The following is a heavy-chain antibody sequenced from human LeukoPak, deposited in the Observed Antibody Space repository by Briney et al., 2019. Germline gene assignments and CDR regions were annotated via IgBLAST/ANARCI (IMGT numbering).Heavy chain of an antibody. CDR2: IYTSGST. CDR1: GGSISSYY. D-gene: IGHD3-3*01. CDR3: ARENYDFWSRYHGLDY. V-gene: IGHV4-4*07. Sequence: SETLSLTCTVSGGSISSYYWSWIRQPAGKGLEWIGRIYTSGSTNYNPSLKSRVTISVDTSKNQFSLKLSSVTAADTAVYYCARENYDFWSRYHGLDYWGQGTLVTVSS. J-gene: IGHJ4*02.